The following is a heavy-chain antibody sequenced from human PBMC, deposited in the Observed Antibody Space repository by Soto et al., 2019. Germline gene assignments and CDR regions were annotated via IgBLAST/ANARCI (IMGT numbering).Heavy chain of an antibody. D-gene: IGHD6-19*01. CDR3: AKPRGMYSSGWYGGFDY. J-gene: IGHJ4*02. Sequence: QVQLVESGGGVVQPGRSLRLSCAASGFTFRSYDMHWVRQAPGKGLESVAVISDDGSIFYYADSVKGRFTISRDNSKTTLYLQMNSLRPEDTALYYCAKPRGMYSSGWYGGFDYWGQGTLVTVSS. V-gene: IGHV3-30*18. CDR2: ISDDGSIF. CDR1: GFTFRSYD.